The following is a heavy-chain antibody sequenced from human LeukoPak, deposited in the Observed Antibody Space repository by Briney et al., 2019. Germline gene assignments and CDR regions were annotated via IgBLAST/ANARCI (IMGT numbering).Heavy chain of an antibody. J-gene: IGHJ4*02. CDR1: GFTFSSYS. CDR3: ASSGSYRFDY. D-gene: IGHD1-26*01. V-gene: IGHV3-48*02. Sequence: QPWGSLRLSCAASGFTFSSYSMNWVRQAPGKGLEWVSYITASGTAMFYADSVKGRFTISRDNAKNSLYLQMNSLRDEDTAVYYCASSGSYRFDYWGQGTLVTVSS. CDR2: ITASGTAM.